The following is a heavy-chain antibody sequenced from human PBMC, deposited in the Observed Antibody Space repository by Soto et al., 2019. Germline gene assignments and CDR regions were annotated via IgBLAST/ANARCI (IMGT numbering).Heavy chain of an antibody. CDR1: GFTFSSYA. V-gene: IGHV3-23*01. J-gene: IGHJ6*02. CDR2: ISGSGGST. CDR3: AKYISEWLTPYYYYGMDV. Sequence: GGSLRLSCAASGFTFSSYAMSWVRQAPGKGLEWVSAISGSGGSTYYADSVKGRFTISRDNSKNTLYLQMNSLRAEDTAVYYCAKYISEWLTPYYYYGMDVWGQGTTVTVSS. D-gene: IGHD3-3*01.